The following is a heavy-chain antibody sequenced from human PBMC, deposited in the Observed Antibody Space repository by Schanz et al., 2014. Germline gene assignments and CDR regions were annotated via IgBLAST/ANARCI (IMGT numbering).Heavy chain of an antibody. CDR3: ARHLGPNYYYYGLDV. D-gene: IGHD7-27*01. Sequence: QVQLVESGGGLVKPGGSLRLSCAASGFIFNDYYMNWIRQAPGKGLEWVSSITSSRSFIYYADSVKGRVTISRDNAKKSVYLQMDSLTAEDSAVYYCARHLGPNYYYYGLDVWGQGTTVTVSS. CDR1: GFIFNDYY. CDR2: ITSSRSFI. J-gene: IGHJ6*02. V-gene: IGHV3-11*04.